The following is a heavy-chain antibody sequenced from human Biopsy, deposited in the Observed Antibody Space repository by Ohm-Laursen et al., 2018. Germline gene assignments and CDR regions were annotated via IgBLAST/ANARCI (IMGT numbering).Heavy chain of an antibody. D-gene: IGHD5-18*01. V-gene: IGHV4-4*07. CDR1: GDSISNSY. CDR2: FYSSGSS. CDR3: AKARTLDTAIDFDY. J-gene: IGHJ4*02. Sequence: PSDTLSLTCIVSGDSISNSYWTWIRQPAGKGLEWIGRFYSSGSSSSNPSLKSRVTMPIDASMNQFSLKLTTVTAADTAVYYCAKARTLDTAIDFDYWGQGTLVTVSS.